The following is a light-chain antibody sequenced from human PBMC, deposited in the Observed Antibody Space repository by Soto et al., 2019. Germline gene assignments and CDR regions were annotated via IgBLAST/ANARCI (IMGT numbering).Light chain of an antibody. J-gene: IGKJ1*01. CDR3: QQSYSSPPT. CDR2: KAS. V-gene: IGKV1-5*03. CDR1: QTISSW. Sequence: DNPITEHPPSLSESLGDRVTITRRPSQTISSWLAWYQQKPGKGPKLLIYKASTLKSGVPSRFSGSGSGTDFTLTISSLQPEDFATYYCQQSYSSPPTFGQGTEVDIK.